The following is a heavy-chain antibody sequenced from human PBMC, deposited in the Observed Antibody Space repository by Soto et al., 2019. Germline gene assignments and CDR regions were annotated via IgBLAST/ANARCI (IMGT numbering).Heavy chain of an antibody. V-gene: IGHV1-18*01. J-gene: IGHJ6*03. CDR1: RYTFTSYG. CDR2: ISAYNGNT. D-gene: IGHD3-3*01. CDR3: ARGAPYDFWSGYYKNYYYYMDV. Sequence: ASVKVSCKASRYTFTSYGISWVRQAPGQGLEWMGWISAYNGNTNYAQKLQGRVTMTTDTSTSTAYMELRSLRSDDTAVYYCARGAPYDFWSGYYKNYYYYMDVWGKGTTVTVSS.